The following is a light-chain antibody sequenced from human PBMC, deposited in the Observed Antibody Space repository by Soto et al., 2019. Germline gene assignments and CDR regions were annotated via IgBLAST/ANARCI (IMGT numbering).Light chain of an antibody. CDR2: GVS. Sequence: QSALTQPASVSGSPGQSIAISCTGTSSDVGAYNYVSWYQQHPGKAPKLMIYGVSNRPSGVSNRFSGSKSGNTASLTISGLQSEDEADYYCTSYTPTGALVFGSGTQLTVL. V-gene: IGLV2-14*01. CDR1: SSDVGAYNY. CDR3: TSYTPTGALV. J-gene: IGLJ6*01.